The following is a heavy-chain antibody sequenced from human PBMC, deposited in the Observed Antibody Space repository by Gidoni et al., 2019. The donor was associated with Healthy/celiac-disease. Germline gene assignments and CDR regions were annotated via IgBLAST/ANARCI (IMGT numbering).Heavy chain of an antibody. CDR2: IGGGGGST. Sequence: EVQLLESGGGLVQPGGDLRLSCGASGASPISYATCWVRQAPGKGLGWVSAIGGGGGSTYYADSVTGRFTISSDNSKTTLYLQMNSLRAEDTAVYYCANPTLGSDRPHDYWGQGTLVTVSS. CDR1: GASPISYA. CDR3: ANPTLGSDRPHDY. J-gene: IGHJ4*02. V-gene: IGHV3-23*01. D-gene: IGHD7-27*01.